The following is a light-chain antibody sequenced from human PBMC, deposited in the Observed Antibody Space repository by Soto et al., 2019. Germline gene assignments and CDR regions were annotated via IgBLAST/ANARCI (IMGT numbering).Light chain of an antibody. Sequence: EIVMTQYPATLSVSPGERATRSGRASQSVSSNLAWYQQKPGQSPRLLIYGESTRATGIPARFSGSGSGTEFTPTISSLQSEDFAVYYCQQYNNWWTFGQGTKVDIK. CDR2: GES. J-gene: IGKJ1*01. CDR1: QSVSSN. V-gene: IGKV3-15*01. CDR3: QQYNNWWT.